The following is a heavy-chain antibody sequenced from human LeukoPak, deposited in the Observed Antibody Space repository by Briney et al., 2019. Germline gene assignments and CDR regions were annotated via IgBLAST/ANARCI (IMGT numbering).Heavy chain of an antibody. V-gene: IGHV3-11*01. CDR3: ARDSRIVVVPAAPYYYYYGMDV. D-gene: IGHD2-2*01. CDR2: ISSSGSTI. CDR1: GFTFGDYY. J-gene: IGHJ6*02. Sequence: PGGSLRLSCAASGFTFGDYYMSWIRQAPGKGLEWVSYISSSGSTIYYADSVKGRFTISRDNAKNSLYLQMNSLRAEDTAVYYCARDSRIVVVPAAPYYYYYGMDVWGQGTTVTVSS.